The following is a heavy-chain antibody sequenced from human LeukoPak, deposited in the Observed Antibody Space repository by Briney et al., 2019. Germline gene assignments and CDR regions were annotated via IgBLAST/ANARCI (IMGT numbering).Heavy chain of an antibody. Sequence: GGSLRLSCAASGFTFSNYDLSWVRQAPGKGLEWVSAISAGGSTYYADSVKGRFTISRDNSKNTLSLQMNSLRAEDTAVYYCAKDIVVVIAMFLGAFDTWGQGTLVTVSS. J-gene: IGHJ3*02. V-gene: IGHV3-23*01. CDR1: GFTFSNYD. CDR2: ISAGGST. CDR3: AKDIVVVIAMFLGAFDT. D-gene: IGHD2-21*01.